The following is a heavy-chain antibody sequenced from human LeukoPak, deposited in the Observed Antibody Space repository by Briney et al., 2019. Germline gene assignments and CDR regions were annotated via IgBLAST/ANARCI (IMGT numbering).Heavy chain of an antibody. CDR3: ARKHFDWLLPVDY. Sequence: DSVKVSCKASGYTFTGYYMHWVRQAPGQGLESMGWINPDSGGTNYAQNFQGRVTMTRDTSISTAYMELSRLRSDDTAVYYCARKHFDWLLPVDYWGQGTLVTVSS. D-gene: IGHD3-9*01. J-gene: IGHJ4*02. CDR1: GYTFTGYY. CDR2: INPDSGGT. V-gene: IGHV1-2*02.